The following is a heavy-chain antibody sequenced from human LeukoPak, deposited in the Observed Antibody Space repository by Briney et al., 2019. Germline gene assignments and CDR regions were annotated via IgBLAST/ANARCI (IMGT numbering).Heavy chain of an antibody. CDR2: ISWDGGST. D-gene: IGHD6-19*01. CDR1: GFTFDEYA. V-gene: IGHV3-43D*03. J-gene: IGHJ4*02. CDR3: ARDSPSAGWYGDY. Sequence: GSLRLFCAASGFTFDEYAMHWVRQAPGKGLEGGSLISWDGGSTYYADSVKGRFTISRDNSKNSLYLQMNSLRAEDTALYYCARDSPSAGWYGDYWGQGTLVTVSS.